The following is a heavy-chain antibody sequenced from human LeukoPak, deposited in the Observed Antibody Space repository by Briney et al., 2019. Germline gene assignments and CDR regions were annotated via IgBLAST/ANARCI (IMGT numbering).Heavy chain of an antibody. V-gene: IGHV3-7*01. D-gene: IGHD6-19*01. Sequence: GGSLRLSCEASRFTFSKYWMSWVRQAPGKGLKWVANIKQDGSEQNYVDSVKGRFTISRDNAKNSLYLRMDSLRAEDTAVYYCATGYSSGWYFYFQYWGQGTLVTVSS. CDR1: RFTFSKYW. CDR2: IKQDGSEQ. J-gene: IGHJ1*01. CDR3: ATGYSSGWYFYFQY.